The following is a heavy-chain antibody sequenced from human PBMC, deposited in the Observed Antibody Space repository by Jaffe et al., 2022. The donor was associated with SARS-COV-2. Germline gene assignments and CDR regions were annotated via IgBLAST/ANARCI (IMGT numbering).Heavy chain of an antibody. CDR1: GGSFSAYY. CDR3: ARGPLRFFDI. Sequence: QVQLLERGAGLLKPSETLSLICGVYGGSFSAYYWSWIRQSPGKGLEWIGTIIHGGTTNYNPSLMSRLIMSVDTTNNQFSLNLTSVTASDTAVYYCARGPLRFFDIWGQGALVSVSS. J-gene: IGHJ4*02. CDR2: IIHGGTT. D-gene: IGHD5-12*01. V-gene: IGHV4-34*12.